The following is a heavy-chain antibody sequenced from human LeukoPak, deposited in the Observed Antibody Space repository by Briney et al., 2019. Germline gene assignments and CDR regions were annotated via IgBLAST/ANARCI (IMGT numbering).Heavy chain of an antibody. Sequence: SETLSLTCTVSGGSISSGDYYWSWIRQPPGKGLEWIGYIYYSGSNYYNPSLESRITMSVDTSKNQYSLELSSVIAADTAVYYCASYFVGNGGRGYWGQGALVTVSS. D-gene: IGHD3-10*02. CDR1: GGSISSGDYY. CDR3: ASYFVGNGGRGY. J-gene: IGHJ4*02. V-gene: IGHV4-30-4*01. CDR2: IYYSGSN.